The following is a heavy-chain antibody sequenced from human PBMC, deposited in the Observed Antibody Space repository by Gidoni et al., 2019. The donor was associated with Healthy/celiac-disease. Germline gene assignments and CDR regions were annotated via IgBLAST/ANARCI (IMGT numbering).Heavy chain of an antibody. D-gene: IGHD6-19*01. Sequence: QVQLQESGPGLVKPSETLSLTCTVPGGSISSYYWSWIRQPAGKGLEWIGRIYTSGSTNYNPSLKSRVTMSVDTSKNQFSLKLSSVTAADTAVYYCARESTRWLVRNDAFDIWGQGTMVTVSS. J-gene: IGHJ3*02. CDR2: IYTSGST. CDR3: ARESTRWLVRNDAFDI. CDR1: GGSISSYY. V-gene: IGHV4-4*07.